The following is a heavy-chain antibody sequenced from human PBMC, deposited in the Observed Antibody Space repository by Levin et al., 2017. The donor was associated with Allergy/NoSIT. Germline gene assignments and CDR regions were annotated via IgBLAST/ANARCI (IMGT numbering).Heavy chain of an antibody. CDR1: GGSISSGGYS. CDR3: ARVAYCSSTSCFGYYYYMDV. V-gene: IGHV4-30-2*01. Sequence: SCAVSGGSISSGGYSWSWIRQPPGKGLEWIGYIYHSGSTYYNPSLKSRVTISVDRSKNQFSLKLSSVTAADTAVYYCARVAYCSSTSCFGYYYYMDVWGKGTTVTVSS. D-gene: IGHD2-2*01. J-gene: IGHJ6*03. CDR2: IYHSGST.